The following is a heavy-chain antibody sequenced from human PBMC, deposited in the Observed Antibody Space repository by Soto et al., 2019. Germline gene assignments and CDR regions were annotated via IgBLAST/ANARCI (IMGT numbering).Heavy chain of an antibody. D-gene: IGHD2-15*01. V-gene: IGHV4-34*12. CDR2: ILPSGST. J-gene: IGHJ4*02. CDR3: ARLNYFAASPFDL. Sequence: SETLSLTCGVSGVSLSDYYWSWLRQPPGKGLEWIGEILPSGSTNYNPSLTSRVTISKDTSKSHFSLKLTSVTAADTAVYYCARLNYFAASPFDLWGQGTLVTVSS. CDR1: GVSLSDYY.